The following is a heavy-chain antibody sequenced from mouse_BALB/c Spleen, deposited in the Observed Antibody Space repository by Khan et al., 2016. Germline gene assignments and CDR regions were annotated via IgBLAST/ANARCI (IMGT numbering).Heavy chain of an antibody. V-gene: IGHV9-3-1*01. D-gene: IGHD4-1*01. CDR2: INTYTEEP. CDR3: ATGPDWHLDV. J-gene: IGHJ1*01. Sequence: QIQLVQSGPELKKPGETVKISCKASGYTFTNYGMNWVKQAPGKGLKWMGWINTYTEEPTFADDFKGRFAFSLETSANTAYLQINNLTNEDTATYLRATGPDWHLDVWAAGTTVTVSS. CDR1: GYTFTNYG.